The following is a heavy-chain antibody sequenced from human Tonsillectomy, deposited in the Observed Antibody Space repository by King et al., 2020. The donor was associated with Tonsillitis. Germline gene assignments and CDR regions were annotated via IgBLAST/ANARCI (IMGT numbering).Heavy chain of an antibody. CDR2: IIPILGIA. D-gene: IGHD5-18*01. CDR1: GGTFNSYV. V-gene: IGHV1-69*04. CDR3: AGGIKLWLDY. Sequence: QLVQSGAEVKKPGSSVKVSCKASGGTFNSYVISWVRQAPGQGLEWLGRIIPILGIANYAQKFQGRVTITADKSTRTAYMELSSLRSEDTAVYYCAGGIKLWLDYWGQGTLVTVSS. J-gene: IGHJ4*02.